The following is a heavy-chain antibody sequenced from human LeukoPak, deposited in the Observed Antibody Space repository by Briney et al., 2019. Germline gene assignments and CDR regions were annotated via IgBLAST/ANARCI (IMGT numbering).Heavy chain of an antibody. D-gene: IGHD2-2*01. Sequence: PGGSLRLSCSASGFTFNNYWMRWVRQAPGQGLEWMANINQDDSKKYYLDSVKGRFTISRDNARNSLYLQVNSLRAEDTAVYYCARGGTSGYSSTRHFWGGNYYFDYWGQGSLVTVSS. J-gene: IGHJ4*02. V-gene: IGHV3-7*01. CDR2: INQDDSKK. CDR3: ARGGTSGYSSTRHFWGGNYYFDY. CDR1: GFTFNNYW.